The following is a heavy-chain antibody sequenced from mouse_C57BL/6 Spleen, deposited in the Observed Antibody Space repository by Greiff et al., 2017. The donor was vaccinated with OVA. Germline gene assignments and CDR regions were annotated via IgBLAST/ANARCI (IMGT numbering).Heavy chain of an antibody. CDR2: IDPSDSYT. Sequence: SCKAFGYTFTSYWMQWVKQRSGQGLEWIGEIDPSDSYTKYNQKFKGKATLTVDTSSSTAYMQLSSLTSEDSAVYYCASYYGNYNYWGQGTTLTVSS. CDR1: GYTFTSYW. V-gene: IGHV1-50*01. D-gene: IGHD2-1*01. J-gene: IGHJ2*01. CDR3: ASYYGNYNY.